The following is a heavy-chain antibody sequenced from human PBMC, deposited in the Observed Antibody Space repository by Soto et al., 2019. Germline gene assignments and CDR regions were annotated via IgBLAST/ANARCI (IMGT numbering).Heavy chain of an antibody. J-gene: IGHJ5*02. CDR3: ERVYRLLFDP. D-gene: IGHD4-17*01. Sequence: SETLSLTCTVSGGSISSYYWSWIRQPPGKGLEWIGYIYYSGSTNYNPSLKSRVTISVDTSKNQFSLKLSSVTAADTAVYYCERVYRLLFDPWGPGTLVTVAS. V-gene: IGHV4-59*01. CDR2: IYYSGST. CDR1: GGSISSYY.